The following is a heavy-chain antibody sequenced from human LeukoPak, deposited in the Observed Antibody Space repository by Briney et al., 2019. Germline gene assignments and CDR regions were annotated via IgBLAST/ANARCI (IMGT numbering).Heavy chain of an antibody. V-gene: IGHV3-33*06. CDR2: IWYDGSNK. J-gene: IGHJ4*02. CDR1: GFTFSSYG. D-gene: IGHD4-17*01. Sequence: GGSLRLSCAASGFTFSSYGMHWVRHAPGKGLEGVAVIWYDGSNKYYADSVKGRFTISRDNSKNTLYLQMNSLRAEDMAVYYCEKVGDGLAFDYWGQGTLVTVSS. CDR3: EKVGDGLAFDY.